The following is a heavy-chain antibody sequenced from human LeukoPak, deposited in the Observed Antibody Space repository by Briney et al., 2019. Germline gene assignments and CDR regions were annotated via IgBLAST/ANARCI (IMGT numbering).Heavy chain of an antibody. D-gene: IGHD5-12*01. CDR2: IYTSGST. Sequence: SETLSLTCTVSGGSISSYYWSWIRQPAGKGLEWIGRIYTSGSTNYNPSLKSRVTMSVDTSKNQFSLKLSSVTAADTAVYYCAREPTVAKVDAFDIWGQGTMVTVSS. J-gene: IGHJ3*02. V-gene: IGHV4-4*07. CDR3: AREPTVAKVDAFDI. CDR1: GGSISSYY.